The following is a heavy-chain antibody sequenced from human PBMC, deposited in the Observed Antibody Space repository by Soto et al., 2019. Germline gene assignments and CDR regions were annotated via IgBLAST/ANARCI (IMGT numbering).Heavy chain of an antibody. CDR1: GASVNSVSYY. Sequence: SWAQYVSCTFSGASVNSVSYYWSWIRQPPGEGLEWIGYIYYSGTTNYNPSLKSRVTISVDTSNNQFSLKLSSVTAADTAVYYCARDLVEDSSSLFGGSYYYGMDVWGQGTTVTVSS. J-gene: IGHJ6*02. CDR3: ARDLVEDSSSLFGGSYYYGMDV. D-gene: IGHD6-6*01. V-gene: IGHV4-61*01. CDR2: IYYSGTT.